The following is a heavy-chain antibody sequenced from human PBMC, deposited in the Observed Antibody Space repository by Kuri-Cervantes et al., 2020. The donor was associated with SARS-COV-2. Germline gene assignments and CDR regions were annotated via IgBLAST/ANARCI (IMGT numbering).Heavy chain of an antibody. V-gene: IGHV5-10-1*01. CDR1: GYSFTSYW. J-gene: IGHJ4*02. CDR2: IDPSDSYT. Sequence: GESLKISCKGSGYSFTSYWISWVRQMPGKGLEWMGRIDPSDSYTNYSPSFQGHVTISADKSISTAYLQWSSLKASDTAMYYCASTVAFWSGYYDYWGPGTLVTVSS. CDR3: ASTVAFWSGYYDY. D-gene: IGHD3-3*01.